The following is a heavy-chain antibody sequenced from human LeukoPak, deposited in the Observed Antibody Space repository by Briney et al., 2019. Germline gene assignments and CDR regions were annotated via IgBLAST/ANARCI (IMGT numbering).Heavy chain of an antibody. CDR1: GFTFTTFS. CDR2: ISGSSNYI. Sequence: GGSLRLSCAGSGFTFTTFSMNWVRQAPGKGLEWVSAISGSSNYIYYADSVKGRFTISRDNAKSSLYLQMNSLRAEDTAVYYCARNDANYHKFDYWGQGTLVTVSS. J-gene: IGHJ4*02. V-gene: IGHV3-21*01. D-gene: IGHD1-7*01. CDR3: ARNDANYHKFDY.